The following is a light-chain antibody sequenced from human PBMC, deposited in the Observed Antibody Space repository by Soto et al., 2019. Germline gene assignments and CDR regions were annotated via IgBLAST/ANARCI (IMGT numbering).Light chain of an antibody. J-gene: IGKJ1*01. CDR2: AAS. CDR3: QPYSDYST. CDR1: QGISSY. V-gene: IGKV1-9*01. Sequence: DIQITQSPSTLSASVGDRVTITCRASQGISSYLAWYQQKPGKAPKLLIYAASTLQSGVPSRFSGSGSGTEFTLTISSLQPDDFATYYCQPYSDYSTFGQGTKVDIK.